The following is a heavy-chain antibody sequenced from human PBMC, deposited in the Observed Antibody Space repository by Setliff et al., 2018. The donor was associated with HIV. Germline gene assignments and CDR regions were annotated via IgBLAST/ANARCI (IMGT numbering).Heavy chain of an antibody. Sequence: GGSLRLSCAASGFTFSSYGMHWVRQAPGKGLEWVAVISYDGSNRYYADSVKGRFTISRDNSKNTLYLQMNSLRAEDTALYYCVKVPGSGIVRYDYGYFDSWGQGTRVTVSS. V-gene: IGHV3-30*18. CDR2: ISYDGSNR. D-gene: IGHD3-16*01. J-gene: IGHJ4*03. CDR3: VKVPGSGIVRYDYGYFDS. CDR1: GFTFSSYG.